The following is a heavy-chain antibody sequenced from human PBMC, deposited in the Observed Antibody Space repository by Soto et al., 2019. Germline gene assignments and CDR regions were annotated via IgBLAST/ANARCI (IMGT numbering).Heavy chain of an antibody. D-gene: IGHD5-18*01. CDR1: GFTFRAYS. J-gene: IGHJ4*02. CDR2: ITSSSTYI. CDR3: ARDLLEGYGHARQPDY. V-gene: IGHV3-21*06. Sequence: GGSLRLSCVASGFTFRAYSMSWVRQAPGQGLEWVSSITSSSTYIYYTRSVEGRFTISRDDAKNSLHLQMNSLRAEDTAVYYCARDLLEGYGHARQPDYWGQGTLVTAPQ.